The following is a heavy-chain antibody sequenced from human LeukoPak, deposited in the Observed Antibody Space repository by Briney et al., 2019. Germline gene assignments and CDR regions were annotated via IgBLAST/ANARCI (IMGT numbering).Heavy chain of an antibody. D-gene: IGHD6-19*01. V-gene: IGHV4-39*07. CDR3: AGEQWLGLYYFVY. CDR1: GGSINSSDYY. J-gene: IGHJ4*02. Sequence: PSETLSLTCTVSGGSINSSDYYWGWIRQPPGKGLEWIGNMYYGGTTFYNPSLKSRVTISIDTSKNQFSLKLNSVTAADTAVYYCAGEQWLGLYYFVYWGQGTLVTVSS. CDR2: MYYGGTT.